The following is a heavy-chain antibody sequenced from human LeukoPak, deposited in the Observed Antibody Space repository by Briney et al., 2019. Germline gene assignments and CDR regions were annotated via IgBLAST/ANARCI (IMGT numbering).Heavy chain of an antibody. CDR1: GFTFSDHY. CDR3: ARLRGGVQLWGD. Sequence: KPGGSLRLSCAVSGFTFSDHYIDWVRQPPGKGLQWIVTLSHAGTNYYNPSLKSRVTMPVDRSKNQLSLKLTSVTATDTAVYYCARLRGGVQLWGDWGQGTLVTVSS. CDR2: LSHAGTN. J-gene: IGHJ4*02. D-gene: IGHD5-18*01. V-gene: IGHV4-38-2*01.